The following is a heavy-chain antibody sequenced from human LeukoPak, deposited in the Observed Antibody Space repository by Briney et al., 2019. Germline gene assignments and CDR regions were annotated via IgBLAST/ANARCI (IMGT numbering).Heavy chain of an antibody. V-gene: IGHV3-74*01. CDR2: INEDGSST. J-gene: IGHJ4*02. CDR3: TRDTFGARDS. CDR1: GYTFSSYW. D-gene: IGHD3-10*01. Sequence: GGSLRLSCAASGYTFSSYWMHWVRQGPGKGLVWVSRINEDGSSTSYAESVRGRFTISRDNAKSTLYLPMNSLRAEDAAVYYCTRDTFGARDSWGQGTLVTVSS.